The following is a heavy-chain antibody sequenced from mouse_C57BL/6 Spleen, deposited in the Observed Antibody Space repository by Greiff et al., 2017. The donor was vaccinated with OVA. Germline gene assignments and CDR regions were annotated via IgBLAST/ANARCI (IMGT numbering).Heavy chain of an antibody. Sequence: VQLQQSDAELVKPGASVKISCKVSGYTFTDHTIHWMKQRPEQGLEWIGYIYPRDGSTKYNEKFKGKATLTADKSSSTAYMQLNSLTSEDSAVYVCARYPDGYYWYFDVWGTGTTVTVSS. V-gene: IGHV1-78*01. D-gene: IGHD2-3*01. CDR2: IYPRDGST. CDR3: ARYPDGYYWYFDV. CDR1: GYTFTDHT. J-gene: IGHJ1*03.